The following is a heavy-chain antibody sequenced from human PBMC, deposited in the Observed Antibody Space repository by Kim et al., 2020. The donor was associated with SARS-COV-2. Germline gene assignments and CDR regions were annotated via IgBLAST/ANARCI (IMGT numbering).Heavy chain of an antibody. V-gene: IGHV3-30-3*01. Sequence: GGSLRLSCAASGFTFSSYAMHWVRQAPGKGLEWVAVISYDGSNKYYADSVKGRFTISRDNSKNTLYLQMNSLRAEDTAVYYCARDGPHRTPAPSYYYYYMDVWGKGTTVTVSS. CDR2: ISYDGSNK. D-gene: IGHD2-2*01. CDR1: GFTFSSYA. CDR3: ARDGPHRTPAPSYYYYYMDV. J-gene: IGHJ6*03.